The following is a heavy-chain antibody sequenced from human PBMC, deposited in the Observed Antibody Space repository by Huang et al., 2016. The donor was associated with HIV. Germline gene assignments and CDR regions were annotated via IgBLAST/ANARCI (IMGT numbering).Heavy chain of an antibody. D-gene: IGHD6-19*01. CDR2: TSADGSGK. J-gene: IGHJ4*02. CDR3: AKDQGQWLAYFDS. V-gene: IGHV3-30*18. CDR1: GITFRNYG. Sequence: VRLVQSGGGVVQPGRSLRLSCAASGITFRNYGMHWVRQAPGKGVGWGAGTSADGSGKYYVDSVKGRFIISKDNSNETLFLEMRSLKSEDTAVYFCAKDQGQWLAYFDSWGQGTLVTVSS.